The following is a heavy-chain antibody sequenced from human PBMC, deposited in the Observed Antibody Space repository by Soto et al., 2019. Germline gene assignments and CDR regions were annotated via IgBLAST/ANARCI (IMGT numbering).Heavy chain of an antibody. D-gene: IGHD3-22*01. V-gene: IGHV4-34*01. J-gene: IGHJ4*02. Sequence: SETLSLTCAVYGGSFSGYYWSWIRQPPGKGLEWIGGINHSGSTNYNPSLKSRVTISVDTSKNQFSLKLSSVTAADTAVYYCARVGALSYYYDSSGYYYFDYWGQGTLVTVSS. CDR3: ARVGALSYYYDSSGYYYFDY. CDR1: GGSFSGYY. CDR2: INHSGST.